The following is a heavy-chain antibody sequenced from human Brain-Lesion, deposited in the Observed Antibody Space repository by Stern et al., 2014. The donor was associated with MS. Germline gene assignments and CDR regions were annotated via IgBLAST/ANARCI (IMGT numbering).Heavy chain of an antibody. CDR3: ARTYSSGWYGGHAFDI. Sequence: VQLVQSGAEVKQPGESLKISCKGSGYRFDNYWIGWVRQKTGKGLEWMGILYTSDSETRYSPALQGQVTISADKSISTVYLQWSSLKASDTAMYYCARTYSSGWYGGHAFDIWGQGTMVTVSS. V-gene: IGHV5-51*01. J-gene: IGHJ3*02. D-gene: IGHD6-19*01. CDR2: LYTSDSET. CDR1: GYRFDNYW.